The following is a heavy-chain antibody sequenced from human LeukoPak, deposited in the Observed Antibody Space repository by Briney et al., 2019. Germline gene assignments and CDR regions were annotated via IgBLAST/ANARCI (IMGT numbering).Heavy chain of an antibody. CDR1: GGSISSYY. Sequence: SSETLSLXCTVSGGSISSYYWSWIRQPPGKGLEWIGYIYYSGSTNYNPSLKSRVTISVDTSKNQFSLKLSSVTAADTAVYYCARTLTGYSSSWYWFDPWGQGTLVTVSS. D-gene: IGHD6-13*01. J-gene: IGHJ5*02. CDR3: ARTLTGYSSSWYWFDP. V-gene: IGHV4-59*01. CDR2: IYYSGST.